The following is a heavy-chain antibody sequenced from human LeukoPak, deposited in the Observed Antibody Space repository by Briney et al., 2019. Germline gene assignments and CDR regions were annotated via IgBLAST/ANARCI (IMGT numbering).Heavy chain of an antibody. CDR1: GFTFSSYG. V-gene: IGHV3-23*01. CDR3: AKSYYGSGFRYYYYYYYMDV. D-gene: IGHD3-10*01. CDR2: ISGSGGST. J-gene: IGHJ6*03. Sequence: GGSLRLSCAASGFTFSSYGMSWVRQAPGKGLEWVSAISGSGGSTYYADSVKGRFTISRDNSKNTLYLQMNSLRAEDTAVYYCAKSYYGSGFRYYYYYYYMDVWGKGTTVTISS.